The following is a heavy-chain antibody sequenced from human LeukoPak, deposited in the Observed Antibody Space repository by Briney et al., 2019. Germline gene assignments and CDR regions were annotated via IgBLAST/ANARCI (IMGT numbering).Heavy chain of an antibody. Sequence: GGSLRLSCAASGLTFPNVWMNWVRQAPGKGLEWVANIRQDGSEKYYVDSVKGRFTISRDNAKNSLYLQMNSLRAEDTAVYYCARPSGYCSGGSCFPFDYWGQGTLVTVSS. CDR1: GLTFPNVW. CDR3: ARPSGYCSGGSCFPFDY. CDR2: IRQDGSEK. J-gene: IGHJ4*02. V-gene: IGHV3-7*05. D-gene: IGHD2-15*01.